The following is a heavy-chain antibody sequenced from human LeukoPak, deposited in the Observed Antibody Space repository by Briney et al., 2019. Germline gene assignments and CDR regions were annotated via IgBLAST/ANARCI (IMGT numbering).Heavy chain of an antibody. CDR1: GGSISSCY. J-gene: IGHJ4*02. V-gene: IGHV4-59*01. CDR3: ASADWFGEYYFDY. CDR2: FYDGGST. D-gene: IGHD3-10*01. Sequence: SETLSLTCTVSGGSISSCYWSGIRQPPGKGLGWVGYFYDGGSTRYNPSLKSPVTISVDTSKNQSSLKLSSETAADTAVYYCASADWFGEYYFDYWGQGTLVTVSS.